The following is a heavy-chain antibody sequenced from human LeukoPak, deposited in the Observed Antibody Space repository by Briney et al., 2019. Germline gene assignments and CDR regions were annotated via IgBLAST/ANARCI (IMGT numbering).Heavy chain of an antibody. V-gene: IGHV3-7*01. CDR3: ARSPWADFWSGYYTGGYFDY. Sequence: QAGGPLRLSCAASGFTFSSYWISWVRQAPGKGLEWVANIKQDGSEKYYVDSVKGRFTISRDNAKNSLYLQMNSLRAEDTAVYYCARSPWADFWSGYYTGGYFDYWGQGTLVTVSS. D-gene: IGHD3-3*01. CDR2: IKQDGSEK. CDR1: GFTFSSYW. J-gene: IGHJ4*02.